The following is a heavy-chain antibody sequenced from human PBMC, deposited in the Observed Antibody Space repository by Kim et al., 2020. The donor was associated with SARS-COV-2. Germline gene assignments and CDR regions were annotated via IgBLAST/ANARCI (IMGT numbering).Heavy chain of an antibody. V-gene: IGHV1-3*01. D-gene: IGHD3-10*01. J-gene: IGHJ4*02. Sequence: QKFQGRVTITRDTSASTAYMELSSLRSEDTAVYYCARALLWFGGGYYFDYWGQGTLVTVSS. CDR3: ARALLWFGGGYYFDY.